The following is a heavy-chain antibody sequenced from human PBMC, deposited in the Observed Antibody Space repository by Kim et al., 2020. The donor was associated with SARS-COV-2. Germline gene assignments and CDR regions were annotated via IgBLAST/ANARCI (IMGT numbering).Heavy chain of an antibody. CDR3: AKDSGRPDGAFDY. CDR2: ISWNSGSI. J-gene: IGHJ4*02. D-gene: IGHD1-26*01. Sequence: GGSLRLSCAASGFTFGDYAMHWVRQAPGKGLEWVSGISWNSGSIGYADSVKGRFTISRDNAKNSLYLQMNSLRAEDTTLYYCAKDSGRPDGAFDYWGQGTLVTVSS. CDR1: GFTFGDYA. V-gene: IGHV3-9*01.